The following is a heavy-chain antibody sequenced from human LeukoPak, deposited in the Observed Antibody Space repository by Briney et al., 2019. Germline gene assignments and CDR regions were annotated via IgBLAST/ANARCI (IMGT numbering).Heavy chain of an antibody. CDR1: GYTFTGYY. Sequence: ASVKVSCKASGYTFTGYYMHWVRQAPGQGLEWMGWINPNSGGTNYAQKFQGRVTMTRDTSISTTYMELSRLRSDDTAVYYCARGGSSFGALWYYYYRDVWGKGTTVTVSS. CDR3: ARGGSSFGALWYYYYRDV. CDR2: INPNSGGT. V-gene: IGHV1-2*02. J-gene: IGHJ6*03. D-gene: IGHD2-21*01.